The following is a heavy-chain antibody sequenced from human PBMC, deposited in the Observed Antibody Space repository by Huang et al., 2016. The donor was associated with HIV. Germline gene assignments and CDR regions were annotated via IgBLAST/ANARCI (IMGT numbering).Heavy chain of an antibody. D-gene: IGHD3-22*01. CDR1: GYTLSELS. V-gene: IGHV1-24*01. J-gene: IGHJ4*02. CDR2: CYPEDGET. Sequence: QVQLVQSGAEVKKPGASVKVSCKVSGYTLSELSMHWVRQAPGKGLEWMGGCYPEDGETIYAQKFEDRGTMNEDTATDTAYMELSSLRSEDTAVYYCATVYRRFRNHDSGDYYFDYWDQGTLVTVSS. CDR3: ATVYRRFRNHDSGDYYFDY.